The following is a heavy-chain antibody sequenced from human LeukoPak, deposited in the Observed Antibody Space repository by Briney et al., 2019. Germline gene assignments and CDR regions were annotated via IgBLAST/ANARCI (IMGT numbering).Heavy chain of an antibody. Sequence: GGSLRLSRAASGFTFTTYAMSWVRQAPGKGLEWVSAISASGAGTYYADSVKGRFTISRDSSKNTLYLEMNSLRAEDTAVYYCAKAYTPVLVAGSDHWGQSTLVTVSS. CDR2: ISASGAGT. V-gene: IGHV3-23*01. J-gene: IGHJ1*01. CDR3: AKAYTPVLVAGSDH. CDR1: GFTFTTYA. D-gene: IGHD6-19*01.